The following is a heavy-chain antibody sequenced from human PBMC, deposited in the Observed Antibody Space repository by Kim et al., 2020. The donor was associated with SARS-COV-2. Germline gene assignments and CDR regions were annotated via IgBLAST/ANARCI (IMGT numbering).Heavy chain of an antibody. CDR1: GDSISSGDYY. D-gene: IGHD3-22*01. CDR3: ARHGRHLFDSSGYAFDP. V-gene: IGHV4-39*01. Sequence: SETLSLTCSVSGDSISSGDYYWGWIRQPPGKGLEWIGSMFNSGSTYYNPALKSRVTTSVDTSTNQYLLNLRSVTAADTSAYYGARHGRHLFDSSGYAFDP. CDR2: MFNSGST. J-gene: IGHJ5*02.